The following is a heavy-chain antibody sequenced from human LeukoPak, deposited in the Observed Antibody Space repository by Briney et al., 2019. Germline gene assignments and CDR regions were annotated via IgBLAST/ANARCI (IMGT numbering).Heavy chain of an antibody. Sequence: GGSLRLSCAASGFTFSSYAMSWVRQAPGKGLEWVSAITASGGTTFYADSVKGRFTISRDNSKNTLYLQMNSLRAEDTAVYYCAQLGAGPTPEAFHYWGQGTLVTVSS. CDR1: GFTFSSYA. CDR3: AQLGAGPTPEAFHY. D-gene: IGHD1-14*01. CDR2: ITASGGTT. J-gene: IGHJ4*02. V-gene: IGHV3-23*01.